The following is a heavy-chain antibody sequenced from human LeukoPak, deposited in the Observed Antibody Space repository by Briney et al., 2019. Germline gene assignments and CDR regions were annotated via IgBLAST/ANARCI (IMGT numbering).Heavy chain of an antibody. D-gene: IGHD3-3*01. V-gene: IGHV3-23*01. CDR2: ISGSGGST. CDR3: VKGRGSYTVSYYFDY. J-gene: IGHJ4*02. CDR1: GFTFNTYW. Sequence: GGSLRLSCVGSGFTFNTYWMSWVRQAPGKGLEWVSAISGSGGSTYYADSVEGRFTISRDNSKNTLYLQMNSLRAEDTAVYYCVKGRGSYTVSYYFDYWGQGTLVTVSS.